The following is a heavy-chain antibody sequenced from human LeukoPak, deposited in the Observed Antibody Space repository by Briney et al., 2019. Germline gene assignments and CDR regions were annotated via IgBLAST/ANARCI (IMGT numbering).Heavy chain of an antibody. V-gene: IGHV3-23*01. Sequence: GGSLRLSCAASGFTFSSYAMSWVRQAPGKGLEWVSVTSVGGTSTSYADSVKGRFTISSDRSKDTLYLQMDSLRAEDTAIYYCARFVTESGTRSFDCWGQGTLVTVSP. CDR3: ARFVTESGTRSFDC. CDR2: TSVGGTST. D-gene: IGHD6-13*01. J-gene: IGHJ4*02. CDR1: GFTFSSYA.